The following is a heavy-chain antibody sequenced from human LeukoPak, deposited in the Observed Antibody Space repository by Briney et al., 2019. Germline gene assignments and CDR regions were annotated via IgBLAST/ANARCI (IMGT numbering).Heavy chain of an antibody. J-gene: IGHJ4*02. D-gene: IGHD3-3*01. CDR2: IWYDGSNK. Sequence: GGSLRLSCAASGFTFSSYGMHCVRQAPGKGLEWVAVIWYDGSNKYYADSVKGRFTISRDNSKNTLYLQMNSLRAEDTAVYYCARELLHHHYFDYWGQGTLVTVSS. CDR3: ARELLHHHYFDY. V-gene: IGHV3-33*01. CDR1: GFTFSSYG.